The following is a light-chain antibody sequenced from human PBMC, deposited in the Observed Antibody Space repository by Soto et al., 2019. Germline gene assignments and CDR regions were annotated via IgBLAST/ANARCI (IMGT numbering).Light chain of an antibody. CDR1: QSVSSSY. CDR2: GAS. V-gene: IGKV3-20*01. Sequence: EIVLPQSPSPLSLSAGERSTLSCRASQSVSSSYLAWYQQKPGQAPRLLIYGASSRATGIPDRFSGSGSGTDFTLTISRLEPEDFAVYYCQQYGSSPRTFGQGTKV. CDR3: QQYGSSPRT. J-gene: IGKJ1*01.